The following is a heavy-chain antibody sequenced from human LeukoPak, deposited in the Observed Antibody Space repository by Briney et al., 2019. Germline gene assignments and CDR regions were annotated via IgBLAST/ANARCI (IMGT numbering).Heavy chain of an antibody. Sequence: PGGSLRLSCTGSGFTFSTYTMNWVRQAPGKGLEWVASIGSTSSNINYADSVEGRFTISRDNAKNSLYLQMNSLRAEDTAVYYCARDRAGYSYDWGQGTLVTVSS. CDR3: ARDRAGYSYD. J-gene: IGHJ4*02. V-gene: IGHV3-48*04. CDR2: IGSTSSNI. CDR1: GFTFSTYT. D-gene: IGHD5-18*01.